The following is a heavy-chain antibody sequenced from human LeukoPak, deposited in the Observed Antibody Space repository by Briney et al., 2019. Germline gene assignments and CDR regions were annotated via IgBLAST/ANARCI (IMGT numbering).Heavy chain of an antibody. Sequence: ASVKVSCKASGYTFTSYGISWVRQAPGQGLEWMGWISAYNGNTNYAQKFQGRVTITADKSTSTAYMELSRLRSDDTAVYYCARDRGAYDSSGYYYANWFDPWGQGTLVTVSS. J-gene: IGHJ5*02. D-gene: IGHD3-22*01. CDR3: ARDRGAYDSSGYYYANWFDP. CDR2: ISAYNGNT. V-gene: IGHV1-18*01. CDR1: GYTFTSYG.